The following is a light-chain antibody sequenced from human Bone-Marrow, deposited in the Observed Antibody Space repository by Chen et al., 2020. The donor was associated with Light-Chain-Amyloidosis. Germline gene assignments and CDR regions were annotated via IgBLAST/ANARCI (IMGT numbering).Light chain of an antibody. Sequence: QSALTQPASVSGSPGQSITISCPGTSSDVGGDNHVSWYQQHPDKAPKLMIYAVTNRPSWVPDRVSGAKSDNTASLTISGLQTEDEADYFCSSYTITHTLVFGSGTRVTVL. J-gene: IGLJ1*01. V-gene: IGLV2-14*01. CDR3: SSYTITHTLV. CDR2: AVT. CDR1: SSDVGGDNH.